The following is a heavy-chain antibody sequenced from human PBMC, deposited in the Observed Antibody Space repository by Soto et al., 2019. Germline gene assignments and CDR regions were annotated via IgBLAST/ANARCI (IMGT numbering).Heavy chain of an antibody. CDR2: IYHSGRT. CDR1: GGSISSGGYS. Sequence: QLQLQESGSGLVKPSQTLSLTCAVSGGSISSGGYSWSWIRQPPGKGLEWIGYIYHSGRTYYNPSLKSRVTIQVGSSKNQFSLKLSSVTAADTAVYYCARLNSGYRTLDYWGQGTLVTVSS. D-gene: IGHD5-12*01. J-gene: IGHJ4*02. CDR3: ARLNSGYRTLDY. V-gene: IGHV4-30-2*01.